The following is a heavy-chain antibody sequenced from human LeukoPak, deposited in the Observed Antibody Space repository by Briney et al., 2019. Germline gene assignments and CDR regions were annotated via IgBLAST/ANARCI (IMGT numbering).Heavy chain of an antibody. D-gene: IGHD2/OR15-2a*01. CDR1: GGSISSSSYY. CDR3: ARDAAPRTLALINIVWFDP. CDR2: IYYSGST. Sequence: RPSETLSLTCTVSGGSISSSSYYWGWLRQPPGKGLEWIGSIYYSGSTYYNPSLKSRVTISVDTSKNQFSLKLSSVTAADTAVYYCARDAAPRTLALINIVWFDPWGQGTLVTVSS. V-gene: IGHV4-39*07. J-gene: IGHJ5*02.